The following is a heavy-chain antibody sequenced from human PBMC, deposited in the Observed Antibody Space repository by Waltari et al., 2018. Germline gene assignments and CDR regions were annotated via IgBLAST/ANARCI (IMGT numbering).Heavy chain of an antibody. J-gene: IGHJ4*02. V-gene: IGHV3-30*18. Sequence: QVQLVESGGGVVQPGRSLRLSCAASGFTFSSYGMHWVRQAPGKGLEWVAVISYDGSNKYYADSVKGRFTISRDNSKNTLYLQKNSLRAEDTAVYYCAKDWKVGWGDYWGQGTLVTVSS. CDR3: AKDWKVGWGDY. CDR1: GFTFSSYG. D-gene: IGHD3-16*01. CDR2: ISYDGSNK.